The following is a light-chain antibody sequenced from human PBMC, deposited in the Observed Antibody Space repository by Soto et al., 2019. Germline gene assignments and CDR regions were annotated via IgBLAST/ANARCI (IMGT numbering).Light chain of an antibody. Sequence: QSALTQPRSVSGSPGQSVTISCTGTSSDVGAYNYVSWFQQHPGKAPKLMMSDVNKRPSGVPDRFSGSKSGNTASLTVSGLQAEDEADYYCSSYAGSSNVFGTGTKLTVL. V-gene: IGLV2-11*01. CDR3: SSYAGSSNV. CDR1: SSDVGAYNY. J-gene: IGLJ1*01. CDR2: DVN.